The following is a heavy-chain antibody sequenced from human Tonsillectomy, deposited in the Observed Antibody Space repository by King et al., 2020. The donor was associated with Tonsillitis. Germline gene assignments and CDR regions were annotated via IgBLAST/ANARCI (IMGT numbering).Heavy chain of an antibody. J-gene: IGHJ5*02. D-gene: IGHD5-12*01. Sequence: VQLVESGAEVKKPGASVKVSCKASGYTFTFYGITWVRQAPGQGVEWMGWISTSKGNTNYAQKLQGRVTMTTDTSTNTAYMELSSLRSDDTAVYYCARRGPGPWLPRDWFDPWGQGTMVTVSS. CDR2: ISTSKGNT. V-gene: IGHV1-18*01. CDR3: ARRGPGPWLPRDWFDP. CDR1: GYTFTFYG.